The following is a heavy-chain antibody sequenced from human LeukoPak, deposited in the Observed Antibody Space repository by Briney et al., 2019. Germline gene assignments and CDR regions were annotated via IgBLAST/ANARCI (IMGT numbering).Heavy chain of an antibody. D-gene: IGHD5-12*01. CDR2: IYHSGST. V-gene: IGHV4-30-2*05. J-gene: IGHJ6*02. Sequence: SETLSLTCTVSGGSISSGGYYWSWIRQPPGKGLEWIGYIYHSGSTYYNPSLKSRVTISLDKSNNHFSLKMNSVTAADTAVYYCARDSATTLGSYYYGLDVWGQGTTVTVSS. CDR3: ARDSATTLGSYYYGLDV. CDR1: GGSISSGGYY.